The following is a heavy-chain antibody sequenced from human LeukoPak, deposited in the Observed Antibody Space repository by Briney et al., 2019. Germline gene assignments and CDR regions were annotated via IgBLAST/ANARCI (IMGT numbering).Heavy chain of an antibody. CDR3: AKDKTYYYDSSGQDY. Sequence: PGGSLRLPCAASGFTFSSYAMSWVRQAPGKGLEWVSAISGSGGSTYYADSVKGRFTISRDNSKNTLYLQMNSLRAEDTAVYYCAKDKTYYYDSSGQDYWGQGTMVTVSS. V-gene: IGHV3-23*01. CDR1: GFTFSSYA. CDR2: ISGSGGST. D-gene: IGHD3-22*01. J-gene: IGHJ3*01.